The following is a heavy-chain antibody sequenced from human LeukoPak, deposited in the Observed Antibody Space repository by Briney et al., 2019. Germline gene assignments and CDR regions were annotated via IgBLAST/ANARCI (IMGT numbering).Heavy chain of an antibody. D-gene: IGHD3-10*01. V-gene: IGHV4-34*01. J-gene: IGHJ4*02. CDR2: INHSGST. CDR3: ARGGILSSYYGSGSYYKISPRYFDY. CDR1: GGSFSGYY. Sequence: SETLSLTCAVYGGSFSGYYWSWIRQPPGKGLEWIGEINHSGSTNYNPSLKSRVTISVDTSKNQFSLKLSSVTAADTAVYYCARGGILSSYYGSGSYYKISPRYFDYWGQGTLVTVSS.